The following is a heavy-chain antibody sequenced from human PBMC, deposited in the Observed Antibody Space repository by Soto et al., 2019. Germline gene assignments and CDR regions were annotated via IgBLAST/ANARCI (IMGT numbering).Heavy chain of an antibody. V-gene: IGHV1-18*04. CDR3: ARDERAFCASDTCEYYFDY. CDR2: ISAYNGFT. CDR1: GYTITSDG. D-gene: IGHD2-21*02. J-gene: IGHJ4*02. Sequence: QVQLVQSGAEVKRPGASVKVSCKTSGYTITSDGVSWVRQAPGLGLEWMGFISAYNGFTAYAPKVQGRLTMTMDKSTSTAYMELRSLRSADTAVYYCARDERAFCASDTCEYYFDYWGQGTLVTVS.